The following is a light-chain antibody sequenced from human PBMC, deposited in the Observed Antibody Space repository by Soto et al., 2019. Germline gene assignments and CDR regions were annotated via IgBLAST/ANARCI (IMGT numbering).Light chain of an antibody. V-gene: IGKV1-5*01. CDR1: QSFGSW. CDR3: QQYNLSPSS. CDR2: DIS. Sequence: DIQITQSPSSLSASVGDTVTITCRASQSFGSWLAWYQQKPGQAPKLLIYDISSLEYGVPSRFSGSGSGTEFTLTISSLQPDDFATYYCQQYNLSPSSFGQGTKVDIK. J-gene: IGKJ2*01.